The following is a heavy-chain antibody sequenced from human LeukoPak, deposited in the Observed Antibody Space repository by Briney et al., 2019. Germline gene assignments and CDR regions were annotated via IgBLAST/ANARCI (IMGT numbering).Heavy chain of an antibody. Sequence: GVSLGLFCGASGFTYRIHWMSWVREAPGKALEVGTNLKQDGSEKYYVDSVKCRFTISRDNAKNSLYLQMNSLRAEDTAVYYCARNQRRLDYWGQGTLVTVSS. CDR2: LKQDGSEK. J-gene: IGHJ4*02. D-gene: IGHD1-14*01. CDR1: GFTYRIHW. V-gene: IGHV3-7*01. CDR3: ARNQRRLDY.